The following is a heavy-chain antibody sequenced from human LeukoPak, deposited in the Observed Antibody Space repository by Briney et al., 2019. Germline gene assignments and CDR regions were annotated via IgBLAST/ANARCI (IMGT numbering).Heavy chain of an antibody. D-gene: IGHD5-24*01. CDR1: GGSFSGYY. V-gene: IGHV4-34*01. J-gene: IGHJ4*02. CDR3: ARRKRDGYNWYFDY. CDR2: IYYSGST. Sequence: SETLSLTCAVYGGSFSGYYWSWIRQPPGKGLEWIGSIYYSGSTYYNPSLKSRVTISVDTSKNQFSLKLSSVTAADTAVYYCARRKRDGYNWYFDYWGQGTLVTVSS.